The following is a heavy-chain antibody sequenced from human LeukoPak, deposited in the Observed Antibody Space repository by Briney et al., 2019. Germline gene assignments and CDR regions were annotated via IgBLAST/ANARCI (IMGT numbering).Heavy chain of an antibody. J-gene: IGHJ4*02. Sequence: PGGSLRLSCAGSGFTFSDYYMNWVRQAPGKGLEWVAVISYDGSNKYYADSVKGRFTISRDNSKNTLYLQMNSLRAEDTAVYYCASRGDYYDSSGYLDYWGQGTLVTVSS. CDR1: GFTFSDYY. CDR3: ASRGDYYDSSGYLDY. D-gene: IGHD3-22*01. CDR2: ISYDGSNK. V-gene: IGHV3-30*19.